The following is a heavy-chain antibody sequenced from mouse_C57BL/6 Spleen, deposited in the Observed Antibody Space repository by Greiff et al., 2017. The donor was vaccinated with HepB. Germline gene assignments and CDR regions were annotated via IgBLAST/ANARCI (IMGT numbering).Heavy chain of an antibody. D-gene: IGHD1-1*02. V-gene: IGHV1-61*01. CDR3: SRMVPGAV. Sequence: QVQLQQPGAELVRPGSSVKLSCKASGYTFTSYWMDWVKQRPGQGLEWIGNIYPYDSETNYNQKFKDKATLTVDESSSTAYMQLSSLTSEDSAVYYYSRMVPGAVWGQGTLVTVSA. J-gene: IGHJ3*01. CDR2: IYPYDSET. CDR1: GYTFTSYW.